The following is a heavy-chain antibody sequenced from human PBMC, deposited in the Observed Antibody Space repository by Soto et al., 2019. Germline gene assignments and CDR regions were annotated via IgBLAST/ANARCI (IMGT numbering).Heavy chain of an antibody. CDR2: IGTYSGKT. Sequence: QVQLVQSGNEVKRPGASVKVSCKPSGSTFTSHDINWVRQAPGQGLEWRGWIGTYSGKTNSAQKFQGRVTMTTDTATSTAYMELRTLRSDDTAEYYCEVWAGQAHDFGGTFDYWCQETLVTVSS. V-gene: IGHV1-18*04. J-gene: IGHJ4*02. CDR1: GSTFTSHD. D-gene: IGHD4-17*01. CDR3: EVWAGQAHDFGGTFDY.